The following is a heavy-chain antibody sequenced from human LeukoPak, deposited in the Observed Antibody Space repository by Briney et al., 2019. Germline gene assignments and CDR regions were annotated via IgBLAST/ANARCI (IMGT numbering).Heavy chain of an antibody. V-gene: IGHV4-4*07. CDR3: AREAGITMVRGVSHDAFDI. J-gene: IGHJ3*02. CDR2: IYTSGST. Sequence: PSETLSLTCTVSGGSISSYYWSWIRQPAGKGLEWIGRIYTSGSTNYNPSLKSRVTMSVDTSKNQFSLKLSSVTAADTAVYYCAREAGITMVRGVSHDAFDIWGQGTMVIVSS. D-gene: IGHD3-10*01. CDR1: GGSISSYY.